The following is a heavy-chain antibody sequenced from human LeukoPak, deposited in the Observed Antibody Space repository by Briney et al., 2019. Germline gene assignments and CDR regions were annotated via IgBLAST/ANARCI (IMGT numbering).Heavy chain of an antibody. J-gene: IGHJ4*02. Sequence: GGSLRLSCAASGFTFSTSVMSWVRQAPGKGLEWVSAISGSGGSTYYADSVKGRFTISRDNSKNTLYLQMNSLRAEDTAVYYCAKDLDIVATTTGNWGQGTLVTVSS. CDR2: ISGSGGST. D-gene: IGHD5-12*01. CDR3: AKDLDIVATTTGN. CDR1: GFTFSTSV. V-gene: IGHV3-23*01.